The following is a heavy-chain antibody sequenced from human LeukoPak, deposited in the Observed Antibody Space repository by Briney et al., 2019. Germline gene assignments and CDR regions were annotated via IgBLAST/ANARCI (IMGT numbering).Heavy chain of an antibody. CDR1: GFTFDDYA. D-gene: IGHD3-9*01. Sequence: PGGSLRLSCAASGFTFDDYAMHWVRQAPGKGLEWVSGISWNSGSIGYADSVKGRFTISRDNAKNSLYLQMNSLRTDDTALYYCAKGRDYDILTGPFDYWGQGTLVTVSS. V-gene: IGHV3-9*01. J-gene: IGHJ4*02. CDR2: ISWNSGSI. CDR3: AKGRDYDILTGPFDY.